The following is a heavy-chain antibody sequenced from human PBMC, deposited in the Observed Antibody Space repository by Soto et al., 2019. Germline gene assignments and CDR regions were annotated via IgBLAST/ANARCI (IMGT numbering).Heavy chain of an antibody. CDR2: IKEDGNKQ. J-gene: IGHJ4*02. CDR1: GFTFSSYW. D-gene: IGHD1-1*01. CDR3: ARNRGWNPRDS. V-gene: IGHV3-7*01. Sequence: EVQLVESGGTLVQPGGSLRLSCAASGFTFSSYWMTWVRQAPGKGLEWMANIKEDGNKQYYVDSLRGRITISRDNAKKSLYLQMNSLRVDDTAIYYCARNRGWNPRDSWGQGTLVTVSS.